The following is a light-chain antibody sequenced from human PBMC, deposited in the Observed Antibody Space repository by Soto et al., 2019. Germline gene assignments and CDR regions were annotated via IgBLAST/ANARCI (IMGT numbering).Light chain of an antibody. CDR3: SSYTSSSTVE. CDR2: EVS. V-gene: IGLV2-14*01. J-gene: IGLJ2*01. CDR1: SRDVGGYIY. Sequence: QSALTQPAAVSGSPGQSITISCTGTSRDVGGYIYVSWYQHFPGKAPKLMIYEVSNRPSGVSNRFSGSKSGNTASLTISGLQAEDEADYYCSSYTSSSTVEFGGGTKL.